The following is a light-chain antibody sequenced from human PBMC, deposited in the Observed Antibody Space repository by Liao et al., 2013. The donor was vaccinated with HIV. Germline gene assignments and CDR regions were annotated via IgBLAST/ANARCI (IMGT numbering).Light chain of an antibody. CDR2: QDT. CDR1: KLGDEY. V-gene: IGLV3-1*01. CDR3: QAGDSGTSYV. J-gene: IGLJ1*01. Sequence: SYELTQPPSVSVSPGQAASITCSGDKLGDEYVSWYQQKPGQSPVLVIYQDTRRPSTIPERFSGSNSGNTATLTITGTQAIDEADYYCQAGDSGTSYVFGTGTKVTVL.